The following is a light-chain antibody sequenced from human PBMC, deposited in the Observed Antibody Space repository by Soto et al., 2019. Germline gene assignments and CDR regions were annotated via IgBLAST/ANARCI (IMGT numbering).Light chain of an antibody. CDR3: CSYAGGYTYV. J-gene: IGLJ1*01. CDR2: DVS. V-gene: IGLV2-11*01. CDR1: SSDVGGYNY. Sequence: QSALTQPRSVSGSPGQSVTISCTGTSSDVGGYNYVSWYQQHPGKAPKLMIYDVSKRPSGVPDRFSDSKSGNTASLTISGLQAEDEADHYCCSYAGGYTYVFGTGTKVTV.